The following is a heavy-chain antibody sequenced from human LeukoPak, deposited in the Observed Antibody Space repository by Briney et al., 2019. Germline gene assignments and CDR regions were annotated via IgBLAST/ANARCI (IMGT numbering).Heavy chain of an antibody. CDR3: AKDFRGSGYFFDY. CDR1: GFTFSSFA. Sequence: PGGSLRLSCAASGFTFSSFALSWVRQAPGKGLEWVSAISGSGDDTFYADSVRGRFTISRDNSKNILYLQMNSQRGEDTAIYYCAKDFRGSGYFFDYWGQGTLVTVSS. J-gene: IGHJ4*02. CDR2: ISGSGDDT. D-gene: IGHD7-27*01. V-gene: IGHV3-23*01.